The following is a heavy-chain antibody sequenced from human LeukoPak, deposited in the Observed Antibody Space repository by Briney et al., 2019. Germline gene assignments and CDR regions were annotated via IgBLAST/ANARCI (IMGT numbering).Heavy chain of an antibody. V-gene: IGHV3-53*01. Sequence: LLGGSLRLSCAASGFTVSDNYMNWVRQAPGKGLEWVSIIYSGGNTYYADSVRGRFTIYRDNSKNTLYLQMNSLRVDDTGVYYCAKGAGNYHWGRGTLVTVSS. CDR2: IYSGGNT. CDR3: AKGAGNYH. J-gene: IGHJ5*02. CDR1: GFTVSDNY.